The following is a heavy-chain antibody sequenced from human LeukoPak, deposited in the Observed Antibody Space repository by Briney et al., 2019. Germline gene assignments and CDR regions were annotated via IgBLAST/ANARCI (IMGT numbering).Heavy chain of an antibody. J-gene: IGHJ4*02. CDR2: IYHSGST. D-gene: IGHD1-20*01. Sequence: PSETLSLTCTVSGYSISSGYYWGWIRQPPGKGLEWIGSIYHSGSTYYNPSLKSRVTISVDTSKNQFSLKLSSATAADTAVYYCARGLYNWNFDYWGQGTLVTVSS. CDR1: GYSISSGYY. CDR3: ARGLYNWNFDY. V-gene: IGHV4-38-2*02.